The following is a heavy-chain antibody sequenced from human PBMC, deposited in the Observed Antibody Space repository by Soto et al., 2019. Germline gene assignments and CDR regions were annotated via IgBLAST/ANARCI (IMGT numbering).Heavy chain of an antibody. Sequence: SPTLSLPCAICRDSVSNNGATWNWIRQSPSRGLEWLGRAYYRSRWRYDYATSVRGRITINPDTSKNQFSLQLNSVTPEDTAVYYCARDPPDFNSGFDYWGQGTPVTVSS. V-gene: IGHV6-1*01. J-gene: IGHJ4*02. D-gene: IGHD2-15*01. CDR3: ARDPPDFNSGFDY. CDR2: AYYRSRWRY. CDR1: RDSVSNNGAT.